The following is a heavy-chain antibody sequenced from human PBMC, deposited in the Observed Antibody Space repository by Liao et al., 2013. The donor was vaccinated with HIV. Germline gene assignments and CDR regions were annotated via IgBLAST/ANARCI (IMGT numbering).Heavy chain of an antibody. CDR1: GGSFSGYY. D-gene: IGHD2-2*02. V-gene: IGHV4-59*10. Sequence: QVQLQQWGAGLLKPSETLSLTCAVYGGSFSGYYWSWIRQPAGKGLEWIGRIYTSGSTNYNPSLKSRVTISLDTSKNQFSLKLSSVTAADTAVYYCARDCSSTSCYRDFDYWGQGTLVTVSS. CDR3: ARDCSSTSCYRDFDY. CDR2: IYTSGST. J-gene: IGHJ4*02.